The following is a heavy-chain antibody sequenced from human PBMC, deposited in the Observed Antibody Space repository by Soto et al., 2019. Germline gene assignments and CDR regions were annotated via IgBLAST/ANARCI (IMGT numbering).Heavy chain of an antibody. J-gene: IGHJ4*02. CDR3: ARDAYGLGSYLDX. CDR1: GGSVSSVSYY. Sequence: SETLSLTCTVSGGSVSSVSYYWSWIRQPPGKGLEWIGYIYYSGSTNYNPSLKSRVTISVDTSKKQFSLKLSSVTAADTAVYYSARDAYGLGSYLDXWGQGTLVTVSX. D-gene: IGHD3-10*01. CDR2: IYYSGST. V-gene: IGHV4-61*01.